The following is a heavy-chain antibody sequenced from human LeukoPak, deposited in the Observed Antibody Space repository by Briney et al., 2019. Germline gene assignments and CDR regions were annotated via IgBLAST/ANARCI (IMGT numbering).Heavy chain of an antibody. Sequence: SVKVSCKASGYTFNTYSINWVRQAPGQGLEWMGGIIPIFGTANYAQKFQGRVTITADKSTSTAYMELSSLRSEDTAVYYCARNGAYCGGDCYSGHYWGQGTLVTVSS. V-gene: IGHV1-69*06. CDR1: GYTFNTYS. CDR3: ARNGAYCGGDCYSGHY. CDR2: IIPIFGTA. J-gene: IGHJ4*02. D-gene: IGHD2-21*02.